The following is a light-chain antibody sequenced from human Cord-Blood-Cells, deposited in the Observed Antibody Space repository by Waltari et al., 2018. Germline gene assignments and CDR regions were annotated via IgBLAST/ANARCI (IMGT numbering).Light chain of an antibody. J-gene: IGLJ3*02. Sequence: QSALTQPASVSGSPGQSIPISSTGTASDVGGFNYVSWYHQHPGKAPKLMIYDVSNRPSGVSNRFSGSKSGNTASLTISGLQAEDEADYYCSSYTSSSTLDWVFGGGTKLTVL. CDR3: SSYTSSSTLDWV. CDR2: DVS. CDR1: ASDVGGFNY. V-gene: IGLV2-14*01.